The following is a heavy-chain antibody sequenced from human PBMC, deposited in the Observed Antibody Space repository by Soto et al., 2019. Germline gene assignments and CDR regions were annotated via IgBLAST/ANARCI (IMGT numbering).Heavy chain of an antibody. V-gene: IGHV3-23*01. D-gene: IGHD1-1*01. CDR3: ARRLFLTSTGNEPFEF. CDR1: GFTFSSYA. Sequence: EVQLLESGGGLVQPGGSLVLSCAASGFTFSSYAMSWVRQAPGKGLEWVSSISGGGNDAYYADSVKGRFTISRDNSRNTLDLQKDRPRAHETAVQYCARRLFLTSTGNEPFEFRGQGTRVTVSS. J-gene: IGHJ4*02. CDR2: ISGGGNDA.